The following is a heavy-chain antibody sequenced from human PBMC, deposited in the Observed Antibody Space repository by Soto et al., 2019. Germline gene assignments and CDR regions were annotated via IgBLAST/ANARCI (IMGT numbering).Heavy chain of an antibody. D-gene: IGHD3-9*01. CDR1: GYTFTVYA. J-gene: IGHJ4*02. CDR2: INTGDGDT. V-gene: IGHV1-3*04. Sequence: QVQLVQSGGEVKKPGASVQVSCKASGYTFTVYAMHWVRQAPGQGLEWMGWINTGDGDTKYTQKFQGRVTITRDTAANTAYMEVSSLRSEDTAVYYCARELKPYDIFTGSYYFDYWGQGTLVTVSS. CDR3: ARELKPYDIFTGSYYFDY.